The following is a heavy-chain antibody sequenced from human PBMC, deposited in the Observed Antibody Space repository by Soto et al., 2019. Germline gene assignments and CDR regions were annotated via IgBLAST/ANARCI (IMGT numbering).Heavy chain of an antibody. D-gene: IGHD6-19*01. CDR1: GFTFNTYG. V-gene: IGHV3-33*01. Sequence: QIQLVESGGGVVQPGRSLRLSCAASGFTFNTYGFNWVRQAPGKGLEWVAVIWYDGNTKYYADSVKGRFTISRDNLKNTLYLQMNSLTAEDTAVYYCARPLVAPVAGPYYYGMDVWGKGTTVTVSS. J-gene: IGHJ6*04. CDR3: ARPLVAPVAGPYYYGMDV. CDR2: IWYDGNTK.